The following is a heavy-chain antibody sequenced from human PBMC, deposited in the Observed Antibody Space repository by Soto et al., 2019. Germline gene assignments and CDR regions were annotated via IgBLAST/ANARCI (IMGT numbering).Heavy chain of an antibody. D-gene: IGHD2-8*02. Sequence: EVQLLESGGGLIQPGGTLRLSCATVGFSFSNYAMSWVRQAPGKGLEWVSGFGVDYVTYYADSVRGRFTISRDNFKNTLYLQMNSLRAEDTALYYCAKAKGSFDHTGPDQWGQGTLVTVSS. CDR2: FGVDYVT. V-gene: IGHV3-23*01. CDR3: AKAKGSFDHTGPDQ. J-gene: IGHJ4*02. CDR1: GFSFSNYA.